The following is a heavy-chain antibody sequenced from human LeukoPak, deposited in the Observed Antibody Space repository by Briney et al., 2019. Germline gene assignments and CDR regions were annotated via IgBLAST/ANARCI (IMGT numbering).Heavy chain of an antibody. J-gene: IGHJ5*02. Sequence: PGESLRISCKGSGYSFTSYWISWVRQMPGKGLEWMGRIDPSDSYTNYSPSFQGHVTISADKSISTAYLQWSSQKASDTAMYYCARAGSGKKDNNWFDPWGQGTLVTVSS. CDR1: GYSFTSYW. CDR3: ARAGSGKKDNNWFDP. CDR2: IDPSDSYT. D-gene: IGHD3-10*01. V-gene: IGHV5-10-1*01.